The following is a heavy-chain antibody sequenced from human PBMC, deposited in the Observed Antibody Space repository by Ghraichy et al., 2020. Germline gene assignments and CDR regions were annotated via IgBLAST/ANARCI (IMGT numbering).Heavy chain of an antibody. J-gene: IGHJ6*03. Sequence: GALRLSCSASGFTFSSYAMHWVRQAPGKGLEYVSAISSNGGSTHYADSVKGRFTISRDNSKNTLFLQMSSLRAEDTAVYYCVKGTAGYYYYYMDVWGKGTTVTVSS. D-gene: IGHD3-10*01. CDR3: VKGTAGYYYYYMDV. V-gene: IGHV3-64D*06. CDR2: ISSNGGST. CDR1: GFTFSSYA.